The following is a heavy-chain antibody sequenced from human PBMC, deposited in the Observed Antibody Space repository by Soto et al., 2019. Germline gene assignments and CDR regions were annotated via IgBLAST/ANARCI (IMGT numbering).Heavy chain of an antibody. V-gene: IGHV4-39*01. J-gene: IGHJ4*02. CDR2: IYYSGST. D-gene: IGHD3-9*01. Sequence: PLENLCPPCTVFGGPISDSIYYRGWIRQPPGKGLEWIGSIYYSGSTYYNPSLKSRVTISVDTSKNQFSLKLSSVTAADTAVYYCASLYYDILTGYRFDYWGQGTLVTVSS. CDR1: GGPISDSIYY. CDR3: ASLYYDILTGYRFDY.